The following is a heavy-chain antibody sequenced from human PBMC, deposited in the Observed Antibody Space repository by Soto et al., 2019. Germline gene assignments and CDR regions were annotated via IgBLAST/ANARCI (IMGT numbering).Heavy chain of an antibody. V-gene: IGHV4-4*07. Sequence: QVQLQESGPGLVKPSETLSLTCTVSGGSISSYYWSWLRQPAGQGMEWIGRIHTTEGTNYNPPLTSRVTMPIDTSNNQVSLQLSSLTAADTAVYYWARALSSAAGLYFDFWGQGTLVTVSS. D-gene: IGHD6-13*01. CDR2: IHTTEGT. CDR1: GGSISSYY. CDR3: ARALSSAAGLYFDF. J-gene: IGHJ4*02.